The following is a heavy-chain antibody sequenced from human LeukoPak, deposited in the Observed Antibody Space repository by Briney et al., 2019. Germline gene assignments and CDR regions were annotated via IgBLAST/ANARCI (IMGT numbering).Heavy chain of an antibody. J-gene: IGHJ4*02. CDR2: IIPIFGTA. V-gene: IGHV1-69*13. CDR1: GGTFSSYA. CDR3: ARGPTYYYDSSGQFDY. D-gene: IGHD3-22*01. Sequence: GASVKVSCKASGGTFSSYAISWVRQAPGQGLEWMGGIIPIFGTANYAQKFQGRVTITADESTSTAYMELSSLRSEDTAVYYCARGPTYYYDSSGQFDYWGQGTLVTVSS.